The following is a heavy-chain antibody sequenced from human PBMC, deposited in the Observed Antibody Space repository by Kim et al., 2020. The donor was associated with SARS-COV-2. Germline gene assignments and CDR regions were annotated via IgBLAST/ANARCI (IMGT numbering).Heavy chain of an antibody. V-gene: IGHV3-48*01. Sequence: GGSLRLSCAASGFTFSSYSMNWVRQAPGKGLEWVSYISSSSSTIYYADSVKGRFTISRDNAKNSLYLQMNSLRAEVTAVYYCARRGYYGSGTYNWFDPWGQGTLVTVSS. CDR3: ARRGYYGSGTYNWFDP. CDR2: ISSSSSTI. D-gene: IGHD3-10*01. CDR1: GFTFSSYS. J-gene: IGHJ5*02.